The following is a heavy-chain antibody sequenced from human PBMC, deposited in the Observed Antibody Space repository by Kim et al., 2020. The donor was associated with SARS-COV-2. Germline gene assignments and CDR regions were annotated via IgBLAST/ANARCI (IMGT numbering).Heavy chain of an antibody. CDR1: GGSFSGYY. V-gene: IGHV4-34*01. CDR2: INHSGST. J-gene: IGHJ4*02. Sequence: SETLSLTCAVYGGSFSGYYWSWIRQPPGKGLEWIGEINHSGSTNYNPSLKSRVTISVDTSKNQFSLKLSSVTAADTAVYYCARGSGRRSAPCDYWGQGTLVTVSS. CDR3: ARGSGRRSAPCDY. D-gene: IGHD6-25*01.